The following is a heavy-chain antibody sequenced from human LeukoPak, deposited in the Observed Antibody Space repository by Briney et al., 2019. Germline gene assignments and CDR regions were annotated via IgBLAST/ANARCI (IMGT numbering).Heavy chain of an antibody. V-gene: IGHV1-2*02. CDR3: ARADRLDGAPYLIGP. J-gene: IGHJ5*02. D-gene: IGHD2-21*01. CDR1: GYTFTDYY. CDR2: FNPNSGGT. Sequence: ASVKVSCKTSGYTFTDYYLHWVRQAPGQGLEWMGWFNPNSGGTSSAQKFQGRFTMTRDTSITTVYMEVAWLTSEDTAIYYCARADRLDGAPYLIGPWGQGTLVTVSS.